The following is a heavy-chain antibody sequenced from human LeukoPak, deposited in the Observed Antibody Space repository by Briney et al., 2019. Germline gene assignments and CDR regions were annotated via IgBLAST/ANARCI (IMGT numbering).Heavy chain of an antibody. V-gene: IGHV3-48*03. D-gene: IGHD3-10*01. CDR1: GFTFSSYE. J-gene: IGHJ4*02. CDR3: ASTLGGSFDY. Sequence: PGGSLRLSCAASGFTFSSYEMNWVRQAPGKGLEWVSYISSSGSTIYYADSVKGRFTISRDNAKNSLYLQMNSLRAEDTAVYYCASTLGGSFDYWGQGTLVTVSS. CDR2: ISSSGSTI.